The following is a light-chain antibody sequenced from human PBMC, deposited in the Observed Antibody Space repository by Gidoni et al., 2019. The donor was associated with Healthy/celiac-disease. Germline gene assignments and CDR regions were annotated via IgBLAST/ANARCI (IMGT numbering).Light chain of an antibody. V-gene: IGKV1-39*01. CDR3: QQSYSLPPT. CDR1: QSISSY. J-gene: IGKJ3*01. Sequence: IQMTQSPSSLSASVGDRFTITCRASQSISSYLNWYHQKPGKAPKLLIYAASSLESGVPSRFSGSGSGTDFTLTISSLQPEDFATYYCQQSYSLPPTFGPGTKVDIK. CDR2: AAS.